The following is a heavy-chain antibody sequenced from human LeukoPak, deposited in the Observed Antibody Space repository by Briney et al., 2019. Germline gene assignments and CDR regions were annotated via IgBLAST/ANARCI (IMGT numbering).Heavy chain of an antibody. Sequence: SETLSLTCTVSGGSISSYYWRWIRQPPGKGLEWIGYIYYSGSTNYNPSLKSRVTISVDTSKNQFSLKLSSVTAADTAVYYCARVKVASSGYYYVYAFDIWGQGTMVTVSS. CDR2: IYYSGST. CDR1: GGSISSYY. V-gene: IGHV4-59*01. CDR3: ARVKVASSGYYYVYAFDI. J-gene: IGHJ3*02. D-gene: IGHD3-22*01.